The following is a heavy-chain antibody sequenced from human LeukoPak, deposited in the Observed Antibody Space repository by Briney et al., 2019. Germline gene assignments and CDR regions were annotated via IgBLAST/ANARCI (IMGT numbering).Heavy chain of an antibody. CDR3: ARDPHVPAAIRAFDY. V-gene: IGHV3-13*01. J-gene: IGHJ4*02. CDR2: IGSTYDDT. D-gene: IGHD2-2*02. Sequence: GGSLRLSCAVSGFTIGNYDMHWVRQATGKGLEWVSAIGSTYDDTYYPDSVKGRFTISRDNSKNTLYLQMNSLRAEDTAVYYCARDPHVPAAIRAFDYWGQGTLVTVSS. CDR1: GFTIGNYD.